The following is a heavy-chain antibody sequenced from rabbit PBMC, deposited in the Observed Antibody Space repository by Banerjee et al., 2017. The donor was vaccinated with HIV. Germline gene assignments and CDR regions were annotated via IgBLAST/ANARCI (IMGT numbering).Heavy chain of an antibody. CDR3: AREDGGSIVYFNL. J-gene: IGHJ4*01. Sequence: QEQLEESGGDLVKPEGSLTLTCTASGFDFSSNAMCWVRQAPGKGLEWIACIYSGSSGRTYYASWAKGRFTGSKASSTTVTLQMTSLTAADTATYFCAREDGGSIVYFNLWGQGTLVTVS. CDR2: IYSGSSGRT. V-gene: IGHV1S45*01. CDR1: GFDFSSNA. D-gene: IGHD4-2*01.